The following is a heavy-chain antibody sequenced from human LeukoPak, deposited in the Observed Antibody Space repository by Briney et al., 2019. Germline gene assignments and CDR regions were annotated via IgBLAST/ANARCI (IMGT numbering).Heavy chain of an antibody. CDR1: GASIGSRY. CDR3: ASRNIAMAGYYLDS. V-gene: IGHV4-59*08. D-gene: IGHD6-19*01. J-gene: IGHJ4*02. CDR2: IYFGGST. Sequence: PSETLSLTCTFSGASIGSRYWSWIRQPPGKGLEWIGYIYFGGSTTYNPSLQSRVTMSLDTFKNQFSLRLHSVTTADTAVYYCASRNIAMAGYYLDSWGQGTLVAVSS.